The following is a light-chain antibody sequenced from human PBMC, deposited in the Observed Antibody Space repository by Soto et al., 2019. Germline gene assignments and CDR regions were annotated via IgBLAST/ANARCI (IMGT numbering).Light chain of an antibody. V-gene: IGKV3D-20*02. J-gene: IGKJ5*01. CDR3: QQRNDWQVT. CDR2: GAS. CDR1: QSVSSSY. Sequence: EIVLTQSPGTLSLSPGEGATLSCRASQSVSSSYLAWYQQKPGQAPRLLIYGASSRATGIPARFSGSGSGTDFTLTISSLEPGDFAVYYCQQRNDWQVTFGQGTRLEI.